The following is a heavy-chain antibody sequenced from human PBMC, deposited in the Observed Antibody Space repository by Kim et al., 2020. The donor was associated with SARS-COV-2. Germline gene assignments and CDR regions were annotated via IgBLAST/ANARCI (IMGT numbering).Heavy chain of an antibody. CDR1: GGSISSGTHY. J-gene: IGHJ1*01. V-gene: IGHV4-31*03. D-gene: IGHD2-15*01. CDR3: AGVVVATDEIFQH. Sequence: SETLSLTCTVSGGSISSGTHYWSWIRQHPGKGLEWIGYIYYSGSTLYNPSLKSRVTIAVDTTKNQFSLKLNSVTAADTAVYYCAGVVVATDEIFQHWGQGTLVSVSS. CDR2: IYYSGST.